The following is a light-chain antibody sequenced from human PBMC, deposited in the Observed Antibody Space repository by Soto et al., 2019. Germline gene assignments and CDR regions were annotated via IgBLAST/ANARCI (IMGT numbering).Light chain of an antibody. CDR2: KAS. CDR3: QQYNSYPLT. CDR1: QSISSW. J-gene: IGKJ4*01. V-gene: IGKV1-5*03. Sequence: DIQMTQSPSTLSASVGDRVTITCRASQSISSWLAWYQQKPGKAPKLLIYKASSLESGVPSRFSGSGSGTEWTLTISSMQPDDFATYYCQQYNSYPLTFGGGTKVEIK.